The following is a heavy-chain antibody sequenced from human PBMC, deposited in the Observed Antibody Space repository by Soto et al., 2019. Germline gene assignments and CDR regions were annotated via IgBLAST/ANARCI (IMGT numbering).Heavy chain of an antibody. J-gene: IGHJ4*02. CDR2: IIPISGET. Sequence: VQLVQSGAEVKKPGSSVKVSCQTSGGTFSNYAISWVRQAPGQGLEWMGGIIPISGETTFAQRFQGRVTIAADQSTSTTYMALSSLEFEDTAVYYCARGGRCGDSGSGSLDYWGQGTLVTVSS. D-gene: IGHD3-10*01. CDR3: ARGGRCGDSGSGSLDY. V-gene: IGHV1-69*01. CDR1: GGTFSNYA.